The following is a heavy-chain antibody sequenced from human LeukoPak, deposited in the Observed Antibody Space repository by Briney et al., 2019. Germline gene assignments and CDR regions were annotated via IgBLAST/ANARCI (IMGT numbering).Heavy chain of an antibody. CDR1: GFTFSSYS. D-gene: IGHD2-15*01. Sequence: GGSLRLSCAASGFTFSSYSMNWVRQAPGKGLEWVSYISSSSSTIYYADSVKGRFTISRDNAKNSLYLQLNSLRAEDTALYYCARDIAYHAFDIWGQGTMVTVSS. V-gene: IGHV3-48*04. CDR2: ISSSSSTI. J-gene: IGHJ3*02. CDR3: ARDIAYHAFDI.